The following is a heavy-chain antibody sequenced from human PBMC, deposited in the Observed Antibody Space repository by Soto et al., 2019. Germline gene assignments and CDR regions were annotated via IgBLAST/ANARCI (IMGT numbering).Heavy chain of an antibody. J-gene: IGHJ4*02. CDR3: ATRSPAFDY. Sequence: QVQLVQSGPEVKKPGASVKVSCKTSGYTFTSFGISWVRQAPGQGLEWMGWITTDKGKTNYAQKFQGRVTMTTDTSTSTAYMELRSLRSDDTAVYYCATRSPAFDYWGQGTLVPVSS. CDR2: ITTDKGKT. CDR1: GYTFTSFG. V-gene: IGHV1-18*01.